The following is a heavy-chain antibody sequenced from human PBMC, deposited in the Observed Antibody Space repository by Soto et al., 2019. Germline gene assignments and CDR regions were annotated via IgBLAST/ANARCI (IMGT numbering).Heavy chain of an antibody. CDR2: VYYGGST. CDR1: GGSISSSSYY. V-gene: IGHV4-39*01. J-gene: IGHJ6*02. Sequence: SETLSLTCTVSGGSISSSSYYWGWIRQPPGEGLEWIGNVYYGGSTYYNPSLKSRVTISVETSKSQFSLKLSSVTAADTAVYYCAGGDYYHSSGYYFYYYTMDVWGQGTTVTVSS. D-gene: IGHD3-22*01. CDR3: AGGDYYHSSGYYFYYYTMDV.